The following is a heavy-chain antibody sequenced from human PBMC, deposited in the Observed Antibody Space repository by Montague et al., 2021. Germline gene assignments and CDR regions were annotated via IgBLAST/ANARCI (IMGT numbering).Heavy chain of an antibody. CDR3: AKQDYFVSGTSYKGFDP. V-gene: IGHV4-59*08. J-gene: IGHJ5*02. Sequence: SETLSLTCTVSSGSIFHAHWSWVRQPPGKGLEWLGSMFYGGVTSNNPSLKSRVTMSIDTPTNQFSLKLSFVTAADTAVYYCAKQDYFVSGTSYKGFDPWGQGILVTVSS. CDR1: SGSIFHAH. CDR2: MFYGGVT. D-gene: IGHD3-10*01.